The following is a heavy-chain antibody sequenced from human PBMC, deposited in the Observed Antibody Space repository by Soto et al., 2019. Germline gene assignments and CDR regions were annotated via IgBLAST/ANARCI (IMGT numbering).Heavy chain of an antibody. V-gene: IGHV4-34*01. J-gene: IGHJ4*02. CDR3: ARGLSRGYSGYDYWGY. D-gene: IGHD5-12*01. CDR1: GGSFSGYY. CDR2: INHSGST. Sequence: QVQLQQWGAGLLKPSETLSLTCAVYGGSFSGYYWSWIRQPPGKGLEWIGEINHSGSTNYNPSLNTRVTISVVTSKNQFSLKLSSVTAADTAVYYCARGLSRGYSGYDYWGYWGQGTLVTVSS.